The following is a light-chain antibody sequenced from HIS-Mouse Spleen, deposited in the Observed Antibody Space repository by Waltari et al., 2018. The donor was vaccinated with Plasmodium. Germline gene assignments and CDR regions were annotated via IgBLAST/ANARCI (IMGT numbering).Light chain of an antibody. V-gene: IGKV1-8*01. CDR2: AAS. CDR3: QQYYSYPLT. J-gene: IGKJ4*01. CDR1: QGIRSY. Sequence: AIRMTQSPSSFSASTGDRVTITCRASQGIRSYLAWYQQKPGKAPKLLIYAASTLQSGVPSSFSGSGSGTDFTLTISCLQSEDFATYYCQQYYSYPLTFGGGTKVEIK.